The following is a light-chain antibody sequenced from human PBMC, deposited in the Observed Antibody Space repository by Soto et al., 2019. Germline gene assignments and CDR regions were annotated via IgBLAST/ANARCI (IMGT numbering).Light chain of an antibody. CDR2: AAS. CDR3: QKYNSAPLT. J-gene: IGKJ4*01. CDR1: QGISNY. Sequence: DIQMTQSPSSLSASVGDRVTITCRASQGISNYLAWYQQKPGKVPKLLIYAASTLQSGVPSRFSGSGSGTDFTLTISSLQPEDGATYYCQKYNSAPLTFGGGTKVAIK. V-gene: IGKV1-27*01.